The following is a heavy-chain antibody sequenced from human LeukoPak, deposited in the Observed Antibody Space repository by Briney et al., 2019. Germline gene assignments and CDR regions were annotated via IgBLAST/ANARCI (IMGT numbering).Heavy chain of an antibody. CDR2: ISYDGSNK. CDR3: ARDRWELLSNSYHYCGLDV. D-gene: IGHD2-15*01. J-gene: IGHJ6*02. CDR1: GFTFSSFA. Sequence: PGGSLRLSCAASGFTFSSFAMHWVRQAPGKGLEWVAVISYDGSNKYYADSVNGRFTISRDNSKNTLYLQMNSLKTEDTAVYYCARDRWELLSNSYHYCGLDVWGQGTTVTVSS. V-gene: IGHV3-30*04.